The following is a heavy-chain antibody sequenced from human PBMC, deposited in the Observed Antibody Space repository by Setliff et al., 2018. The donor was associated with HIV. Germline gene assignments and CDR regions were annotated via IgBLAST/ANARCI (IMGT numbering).Heavy chain of an antibody. CDR2: INSDGSGT. Sequence: PGGSLRLSCAASGFTFSSYWMHWVRQAPGKGLLWVSRINSDGSGTSYADSVKGRFTISRDNAKNTLYLQVNSLRAEDTAVYYCAGAVAAGAEYFQRWGQGTLVT. J-gene: IGHJ1*01. CDR1: GFTFSSYW. D-gene: IGHD2-15*01. V-gene: IGHV3-74*01. CDR3: AGAVAAGAEYFQR.